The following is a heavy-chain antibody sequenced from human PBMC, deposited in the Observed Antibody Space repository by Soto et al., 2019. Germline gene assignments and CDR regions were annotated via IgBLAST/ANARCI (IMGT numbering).Heavy chain of an antibody. Sequence: ASVKVSCKASGYTFTSYYMHWVRQAPGQGLEWMGIINPSGGSTSYAQKFQGRVTMTRDTSTSTVYMELSSLRSEDTAVYYCARVGSAYDSSGADAFDIWGQGTMVTVSS. J-gene: IGHJ3*02. V-gene: IGHV1-46*01. CDR3: ARVGSAYDSSGADAFDI. CDR1: GYTFTSYY. D-gene: IGHD3-22*01. CDR2: INPSGGST.